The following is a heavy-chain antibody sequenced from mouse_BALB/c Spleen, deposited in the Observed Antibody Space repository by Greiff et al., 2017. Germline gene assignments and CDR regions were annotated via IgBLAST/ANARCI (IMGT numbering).Heavy chain of an antibody. J-gene: IGHJ4*01. CDR3: AREGGYYYAMDY. Sequence: VQLKESGGGLVQPGGSRKLSCAASGFTFSSFGMHWVRQAPEKGLEWVAYISSGSSTIYYADTVKGRFTISRDNPKNTLFLQMTSLRSEDTAMYYCAREGGYYYAMDYWGQGTSVTVSS. V-gene: IGHV5-17*02. CDR2: ISSGSSTI. CDR1: GFTFSSFG.